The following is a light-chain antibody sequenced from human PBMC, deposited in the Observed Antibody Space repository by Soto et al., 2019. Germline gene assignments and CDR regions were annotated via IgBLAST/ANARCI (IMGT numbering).Light chain of an antibody. V-gene: IGLV2-23*02. CDR1: SSDVGSYNL. Sequence: QSALTQPASVSGSPGQSITISCTGNSSDVGSYNLVSWYQPHPGKAPKLMIYEVSKRPSGVSNRFSGSKSGNTASLTISGLQAEDEADYYCCSYAGSSTFYVVFGGGTKLTVL. CDR2: EVS. CDR3: CSYAGSSTFYVV. J-gene: IGLJ2*01.